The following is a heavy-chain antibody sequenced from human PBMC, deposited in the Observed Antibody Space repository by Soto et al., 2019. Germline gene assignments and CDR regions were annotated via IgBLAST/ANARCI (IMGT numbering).Heavy chain of an antibody. D-gene: IGHD3-3*01. J-gene: IGHJ4*02. CDR1: GYTFTSYD. Sequence: GASVKVSCKASGYTFTSYDINWVRQATGQGLEWMGWMNPNSGITGYAQKFQGRVTMTRNTSISTAYMELSSLRSEDTAVYYCARHRRITIFGVVNRYYFDYWGQGTLVTVSS. CDR2: MNPNSGIT. CDR3: ARHRRITIFGVVNRYYFDY. V-gene: IGHV1-8*01.